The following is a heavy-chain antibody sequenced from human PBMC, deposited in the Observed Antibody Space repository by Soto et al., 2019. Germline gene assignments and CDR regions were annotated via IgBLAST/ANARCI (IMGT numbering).Heavy chain of an antibody. J-gene: IGHJ3*02. Sequence: QVHLVQSGPEVKKPGASVKVSCKASGYTFNTYGITWLRQAPGQGLEWMAWINAYNGNRIYAQNFQGRVTVTTDTSTSAAYMGLMSLTSNDTAVYFCAIDRDRVDDIWGLGTMVTVHS. CDR2: INAYNGNR. D-gene: IGHD2-15*01. V-gene: IGHV1-18*01. CDR1: GYTFNTYG. CDR3: AIDRDRVDDI.